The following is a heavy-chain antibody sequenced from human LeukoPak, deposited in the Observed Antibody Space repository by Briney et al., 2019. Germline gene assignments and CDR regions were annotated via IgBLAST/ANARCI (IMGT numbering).Heavy chain of an antibody. D-gene: IGHD4-23*01. CDR2: IYHSGST. CDR1: GYSISSGYY. CDR3: ARCDRYGGNTEFVFDY. V-gene: IGHV4-38-2*02. Sequence: PSETLSLTCTVSGYSISSGYYWGWIRQPPGKGLEWIGSIYHSGSTYYNPSLKSRVTISEDTSKNQFSLKLSSVTAADTAVYYCARCDRYGGNTEFVFDYWGQGTLVTVSS. J-gene: IGHJ4*02.